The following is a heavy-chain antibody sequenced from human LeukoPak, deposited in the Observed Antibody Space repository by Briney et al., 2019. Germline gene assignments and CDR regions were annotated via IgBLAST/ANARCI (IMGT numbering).Heavy chain of an antibody. CDR3: AKHRRSTLVTAYFDS. J-gene: IGHJ4*02. CDR1: GFTFSTLA. V-gene: IGHV3-23*01. CDR2: ISSRGDDT. D-gene: IGHD2-21*02. Sequence: GGSLRLSCTASGFTFSTLAMSWVRQAPGKGLEWGSSISSRGDDTSYADSVKGRFTISRDNSKNTLYLQLNSLRVDDAAIYYCAKHRRSTLVTAYFDSWGQGTLVTVSS.